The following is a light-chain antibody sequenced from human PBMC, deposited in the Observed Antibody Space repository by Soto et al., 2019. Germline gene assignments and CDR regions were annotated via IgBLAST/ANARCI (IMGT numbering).Light chain of an antibody. CDR2: DVS. CDR1: SSDVCGYNY. J-gene: IGLJ1*01. CDR3: SSYTSSSTPFYV. V-gene: IGLV2-14*01. Sequence: QSVLTQPASVSGSPGRSITISCTGTSSDVCGYNYVSWYQQHPGKAPKLMIYDVSNRPSGVSNRFSGSKSGNTASLTISGLQAEDEADYYCSSYTSSSTPFYVFGTGTKVTVL.